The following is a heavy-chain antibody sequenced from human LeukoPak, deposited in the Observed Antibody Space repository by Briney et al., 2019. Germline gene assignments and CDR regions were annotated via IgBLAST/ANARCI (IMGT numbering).Heavy chain of an antibody. D-gene: IGHD5-18*01. J-gene: IGHJ3*02. V-gene: IGHV4-34*01. Sequence: PSETLSLTCAVYGGSFSGYYWSWIRQPPGKGLEWIGEINHSGSTNYNPSLKSRGTISVDTSKNQFSLKLSSVTAADTAVYYCARVGYSYGRDAFDIWGQGTMVTVSS. CDR2: INHSGST. CDR1: GGSFSGYY. CDR3: ARVGYSYGRDAFDI.